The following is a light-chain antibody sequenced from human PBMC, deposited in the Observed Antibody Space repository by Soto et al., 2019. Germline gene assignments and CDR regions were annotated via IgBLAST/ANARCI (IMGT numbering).Light chain of an antibody. V-gene: IGKV3-20*01. CDR2: GAS. J-gene: IGKJ2*01. CDR1: QSVAYDY. Sequence: EIVLTQSPGTLSLSPGERATLSCRASQSVAYDYLAWYQQTPGQAPRLLIFGASSRASGIADRFNGSGSGTAFTLPISRLEPEDFAVYYCQQYGRSPYTFGQGAKVEIK. CDR3: QQYGRSPYT.